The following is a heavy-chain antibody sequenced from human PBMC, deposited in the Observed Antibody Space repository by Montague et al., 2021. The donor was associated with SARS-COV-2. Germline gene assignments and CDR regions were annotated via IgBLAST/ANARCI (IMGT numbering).Heavy chain of an antibody. D-gene: IGHD1-1*01. CDR3: TNGRELNYNVMDD. J-gene: IGHJ6*02. CDR2: N. Sequence: NDYAVSVRGRVTINPDTSKNQFSLHLNSMTPEDTVIYYCTNGRELNYNVMDDWGQGTTVTVSS. V-gene: IGHV6-1*01.